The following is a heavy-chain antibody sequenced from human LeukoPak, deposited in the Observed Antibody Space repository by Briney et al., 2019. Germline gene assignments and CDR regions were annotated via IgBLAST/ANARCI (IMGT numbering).Heavy chain of an antibody. Sequence: GGSLRLSCAASGFAVSSSYMSWVRQAPGKGLEWVSVIYSGGETYYADSVKGRFTISRDNSRNTLYLQMNSLRAEDAAVYYCARRVVVPAAPYYFDYWGQGTLVTVSS. V-gene: IGHV3-53*01. CDR3: ARRVVVPAAPYYFDY. CDR1: GFAVSSSY. CDR2: IYSGGET. D-gene: IGHD2-2*01. J-gene: IGHJ4*02.